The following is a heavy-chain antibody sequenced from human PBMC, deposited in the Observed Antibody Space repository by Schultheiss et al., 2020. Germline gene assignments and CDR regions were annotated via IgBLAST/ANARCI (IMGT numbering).Heavy chain of an antibody. V-gene: IGHV6-1*01. J-gene: IGHJ4*02. CDR1: GDTVSSDIAA. D-gene: IGHD2-15*01. Sequence: SQTLSLTCGISGDTVSSDIAAWNWIRQSPSKGLEWLGRTYYRSKWYRDYAVSVRGRISINPDTSKNQVSLQLNSMTPEDTAVYYCVREVGAALHKALDSWGQGALVTVSS. CDR2: TYYRSKWYR. CDR3: VREVGAALHKALDS.